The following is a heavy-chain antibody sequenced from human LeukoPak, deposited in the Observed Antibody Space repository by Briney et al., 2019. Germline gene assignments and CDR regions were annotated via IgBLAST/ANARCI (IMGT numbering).Heavy chain of an antibody. D-gene: IGHD3-10*01. Sequence: PGGSLRLSCAASGFTFSSYSMNWVRQAPGKGLEWVSYISSSSSTIYYADSVKGRFTISRDNAKNSLYLQMNSLRAEDTAVYYCARDGSGSYYRASEDYWGQGTLVTVSS. V-gene: IGHV3-48*04. CDR1: GFTFSSYS. CDR2: ISSSSSTI. J-gene: IGHJ4*02. CDR3: ARDGSGSYYRASEDY.